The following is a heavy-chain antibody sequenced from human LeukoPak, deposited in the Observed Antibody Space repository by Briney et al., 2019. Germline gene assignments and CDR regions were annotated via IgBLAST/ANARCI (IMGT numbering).Heavy chain of an antibody. J-gene: IGHJ4*02. D-gene: IGHD6-13*01. CDR3: TREHPIAAAGGFDY. Sequence: GGSLRLSCTASGFTFGDYAMSWFRQAPGKGLEWVGFIRSKAYGGTTEYAASVKGRFTISRDDSKSIAYLQMNSLKTEDTAVYYCTREHPIAAAGGFDYWGQGTLVTVSS. V-gene: IGHV3-49*03. CDR2: IRSKAYGGTT. CDR1: GFTFGDYA.